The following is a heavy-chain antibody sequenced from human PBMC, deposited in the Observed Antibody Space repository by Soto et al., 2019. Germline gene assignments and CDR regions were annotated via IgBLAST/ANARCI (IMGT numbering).Heavy chain of an antibody. V-gene: IGHV1-3*01. CDR2: INAGTGNT. D-gene: IGHD2-21*02. CDR3: ARGPHLAYCGGDCHWYFDL. CDR1: GYTFTTYA. J-gene: IGHJ2*01. Sequence: VASVKVSCKASGYTFTTYAMHWVRQAPGQRLEWMGWINAGTGNTKYSQKFQGRVTITRDTSARTVYMELSSLRSEDTTVYYCARGPHLAYCGGDCHWYFDLWGRGTLATVSS.